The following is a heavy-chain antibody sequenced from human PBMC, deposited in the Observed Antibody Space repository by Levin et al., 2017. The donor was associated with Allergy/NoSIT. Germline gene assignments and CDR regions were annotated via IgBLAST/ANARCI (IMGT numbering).Heavy chain of an antibody. J-gene: IGHJ4*02. CDR2: IFYSGST. CDR1: GGSISSYY. V-gene: IGHV4-59*01. D-gene: IGHD2-2*02. CDR3: ARMDCSSTSCYTAHHDF. Sequence: GSLRLSCTVSGGSISSYYWSWIRQPPGKGLEWIGYIFYSGSTNYNPSLKSRVTVSVDTSKNQFSLKLTSVTAADTAIYYCARMDCSSTSCYTAHHDFWGQGTLVTVSS.